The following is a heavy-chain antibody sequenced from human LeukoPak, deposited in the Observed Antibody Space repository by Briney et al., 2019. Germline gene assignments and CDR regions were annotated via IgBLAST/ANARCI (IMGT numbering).Heavy chain of an antibody. CDR3: ARPLNTMVRGITTATDFFSYAMDV. V-gene: IGHV1-69*13. J-gene: IGHJ6*02. Sequence: ASVKVSSKASGGTFGSYAIIWVRQAPGQGLEWMGGILPSFGATKYSQKFHDRVTITADVSTTTVYSHLTSLSSEDTALYYCARPLNTMVRGITTATDFFSYAMDVWGQGTAVTVSS. CDR1: GGTFGSYA. CDR2: ILPSFGAT. D-gene: IGHD3-10*01.